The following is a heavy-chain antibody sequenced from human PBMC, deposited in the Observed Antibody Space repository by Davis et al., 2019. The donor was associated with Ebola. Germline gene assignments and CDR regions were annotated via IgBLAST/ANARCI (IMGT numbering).Heavy chain of an antibody. CDR3: ARDEYDFWSGYYLG. J-gene: IGHJ4*02. CDR1: GFTFSDYY. CDR2: ISSSGSTI. Sequence: GESLKISCAASGFTFSDYYMSWIRQAPGKGLEWVSYISSSGSTIYYADSVKGRFTISRDNAKNSLYLQMNSLRAEDAAVYYCARDEYDFWSGYYLGWGQGTLVTVSS. D-gene: IGHD3-3*01. V-gene: IGHV3-11*04.